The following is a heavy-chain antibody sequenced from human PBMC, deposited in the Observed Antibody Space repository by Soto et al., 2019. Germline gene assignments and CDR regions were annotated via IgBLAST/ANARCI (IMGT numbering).Heavy chain of an antibody. V-gene: IGHV3-21*01. Sequence: PGGSLRLSCAASGFTFSSYSMNWVRQAPGKGLEWVSSISSSSSYIYYADSVKGRFTISRDNAKNSLYLQMNSLRAEDTAVYYCAREEGIAAAGSGMDVWGQGTTVTVSS. D-gene: IGHD6-13*01. CDR3: AREEGIAAAGSGMDV. CDR2: ISSSSSYI. J-gene: IGHJ6*02. CDR1: GFTFSSYS.